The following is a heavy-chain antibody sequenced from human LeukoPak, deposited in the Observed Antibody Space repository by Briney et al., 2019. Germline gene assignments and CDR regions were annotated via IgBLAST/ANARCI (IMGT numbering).Heavy chain of an antibody. V-gene: IGHV1-2*02. CDR1: GYTFTGYY. CDR2: INPNSGGT. D-gene: IGHD6-19*01. J-gene: IGHJ5*02. CDR3: ASSQWTAYNWFDP. Sequence: ASVKVSCKASGYTFTGYYMHWVRQAPGQGLEWMGWINPNSGGTNYAQKFQGRVTMTRDTSISTAYMELSSLRSEDTAVYYCASSQWTAYNWFDPWGQGTLVTASS.